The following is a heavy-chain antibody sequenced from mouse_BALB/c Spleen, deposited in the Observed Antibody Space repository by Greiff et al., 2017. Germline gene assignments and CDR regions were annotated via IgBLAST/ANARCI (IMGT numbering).Heavy chain of an antibody. CDR3: ARGDGYYYAMDY. V-gene: IGHV2-6-7*01. CDR1: GFSLTGYG. D-gene: IGHD2-3*01. J-gene: IGHJ4*01. CDR2: IWGDGST. Sequence: QEQLKQSGPGLVAPSQSLSITCTVSGFSLTGYGVNWVRQPPGKGLDWLGMIWGDGSTDYNSALKSRLSISKDNSKSQVFLKMNSLQTDDTARYYCARGDGYYYAMDYWGQGTSVTVSS.